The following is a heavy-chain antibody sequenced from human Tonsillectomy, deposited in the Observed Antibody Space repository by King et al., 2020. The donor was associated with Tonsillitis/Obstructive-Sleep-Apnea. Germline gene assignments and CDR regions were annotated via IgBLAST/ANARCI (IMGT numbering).Heavy chain of an antibody. CDR2: IYYSGST. D-gene: IGHD3/OR15-3a*01. CDR1: GASISNTNYY. Sequence: LQLQESGPGLVKPSETLSLTCTVSGASISNTNYYWGWIRQPPGKGPEWIGTIYYSGSTYYNPSLESRLTISVDTSENQFSLQLSSVTAADTAIYYCVRHRRVSDCFYYSVVVWGTGPTVTVPS. V-gene: IGHV4-39*01. CDR3: VRHRRVSDCFYYSVVV. J-gene: IGHJ6*04.